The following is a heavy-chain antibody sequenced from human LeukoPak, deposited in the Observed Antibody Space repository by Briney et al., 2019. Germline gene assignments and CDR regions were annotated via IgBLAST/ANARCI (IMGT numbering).Heavy chain of an antibody. Sequence: GGSLRLSCAASGFTFSSYAMSWVRQAPGKGLEWVSAISGSGGSTYYADSVKGRFTISRDNSKNTLYLQMNSLRAEDTAVYYCARERGTYYYDSSGYLDYWGQGTLVTVSS. J-gene: IGHJ4*02. V-gene: IGHV3-23*01. CDR3: ARERGTYYYDSSGYLDY. D-gene: IGHD3-22*01. CDR2: ISGSGGST. CDR1: GFTFSSYA.